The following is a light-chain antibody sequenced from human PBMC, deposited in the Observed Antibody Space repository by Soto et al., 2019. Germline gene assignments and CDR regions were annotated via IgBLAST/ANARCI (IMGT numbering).Light chain of an antibody. V-gene: IGKV3-11*01. CDR1: QSVSSY. CDR2: DAS. Sequence: EIVLTQSPATLSLSPGERATLSCRASQSVSSYLAWYQQKPGQAPSLLIYDASNRATGIPARFSGSGSGTDFTLTISGLEPEDLAVYYCQQRSNWPPVTFGQGTRLEIK. CDR3: QQRSNWPPVT. J-gene: IGKJ5*01.